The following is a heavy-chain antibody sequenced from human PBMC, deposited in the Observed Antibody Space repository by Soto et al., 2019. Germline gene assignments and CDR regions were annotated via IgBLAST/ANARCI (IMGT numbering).Heavy chain of an antibody. D-gene: IGHD1-26*01. J-gene: IGHJ6*02. CDR2: INHSGST. CDR1: GGSFSGYY. CDR3: ARGWDYGMDV. Sequence: PSETLSLTCAVSGGSFSGYYWSWIRQPPGKGLEWIGEINHSGSTNYNPSLKSRVTISVDASKNQFSLKLSSVTAADTAVYYCARGWDYGMDVWGQGTTVTVSS. V-gene: IGHV4-34*01.